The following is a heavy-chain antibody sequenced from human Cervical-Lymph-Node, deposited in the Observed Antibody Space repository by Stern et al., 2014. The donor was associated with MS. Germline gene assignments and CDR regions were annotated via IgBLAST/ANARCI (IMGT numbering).Heavy chain of an antibody. D-gene: IGHD2-15*01. V-gene: IGHV3-74*01. J-gene: IGHJ4*02. Sequence: EMQLVESGGGLVQPGGSLRLSCAVSGLPFSSYWVHWVRQVPGKGLVWVSRINGDKSIITYADSVKGRFTISRDNAKNTLYLQMNSLRAEDTAVYYCARDLLGYCSGSSCYSSLGYWGQGILVTVSS. CDR1: GLPFSSYW. CDR2: INGDKSII. CDR3: ARDLLGYCSGSSCYSSLGY.